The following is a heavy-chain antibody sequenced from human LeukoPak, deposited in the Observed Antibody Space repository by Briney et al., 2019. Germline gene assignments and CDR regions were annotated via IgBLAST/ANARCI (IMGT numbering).Heavy chain of an antibody. D-gene: IGHD5-12*01. V-gene: IGHV1-69*04. CDR1: GGTFSSYA. J-gene: IGHJ4*02. CDR2: IIPILGIA. Sequence: SVKVSCKASGGTFSSYAISWVRQAPGQGLEWMGRIIPILGIANYAQKFQGRVTITADKSTSTAYMELSSLRSEDTAVYYCARTSFGYSGYGGNSYFDYWGQGTLVTVSS. CDR3: ARTSFGYSGYGGNSYFDY.